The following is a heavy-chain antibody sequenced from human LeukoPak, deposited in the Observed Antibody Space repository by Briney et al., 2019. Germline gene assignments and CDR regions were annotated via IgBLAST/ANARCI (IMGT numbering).Heavy chain of an antibody. Sequence: ASVKVSCKASGYTFTSYGISWVRQAPGQGLEWMGWISAYNGNTNYAQKLQGRVTMTTDTSTSTAYMELRSLRSDDTAVYYCARGRAVAGTGGFLDYRGQGTLVTVSS. CDR1: GYTFTSYG. CDR3: ARGRAVAGTGGFLDY. CDR2: ISAYNGNT. D-gene: IGHD6-19*01. J-gene: IGHJ4*02. V-gene: IGHV1-18*01.